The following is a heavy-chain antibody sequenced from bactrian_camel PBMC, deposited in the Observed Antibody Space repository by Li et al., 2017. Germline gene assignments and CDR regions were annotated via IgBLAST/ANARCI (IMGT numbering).Heavy chain of an antibody. Sequence: HVQLVESGGGLVQPGKSLRLSCSVSGFTFRSYAMSWVRQAPGKGLEWVSNSYGDGSDTYYLDSVKGRFTMSRDNAKNMVYLQMNSLKLEDTAMYYCAKDRRRAGEDNYWGQGTQVTVS. CDR3: AKDRRRAGEDNY. D-gene: IGHD5*01. V-gene: IGHV3S7*01. CDR2: SYGDGSDT. J-gene: IGHJ4*01. CDR1: GFTFRSYA.